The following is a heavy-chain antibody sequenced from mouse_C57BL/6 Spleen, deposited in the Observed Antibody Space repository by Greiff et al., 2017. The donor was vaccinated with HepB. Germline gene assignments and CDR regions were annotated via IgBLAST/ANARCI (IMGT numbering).Heavy chain of an antibody. CDR3: AREVKPYYAMDY. V-gene: IGHV1-4*01. D-gene: IGHD2-13*01. CDR2: INPSSGYT. Sequence: VQLQQSGAELARPGASVKMSCKASGYTFTSYTMHWVKQRPGQGLEWIGYINPSSGYTKYNQKFKDKATLTADKSSSTAYMQLSSLTSEDSAVYYCAREVKPYYAMDYWGQGTSVTVSS. CDR1: GYTFTSYT. J-gene: IGHJ4*01.